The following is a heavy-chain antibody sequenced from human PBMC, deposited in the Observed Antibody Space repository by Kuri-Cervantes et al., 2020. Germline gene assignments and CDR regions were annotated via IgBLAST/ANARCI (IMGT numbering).Heavy chain of an antibody. V-gene: IGHV3-9*01. J-gene: IGHJ3*02. CDR1: GFKFDDYA. CDR2: ISWNSGSI. CDR3: ARFYYYDSSGYPSGAFDI. D-gene: IGHD3-22*01. Sequence: SLKISCVVSGFKFDDYAMNWVRQVPGRGLEWVAGISWNSGSIGYADSVKGRFTISRDNAKKSLYLQMNSLRAEDTAVYYCARFYYYDSSGYPSGAFDIWGQGTMVTVSS.